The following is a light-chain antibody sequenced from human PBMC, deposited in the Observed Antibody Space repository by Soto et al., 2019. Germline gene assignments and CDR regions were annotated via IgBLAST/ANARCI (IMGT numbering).Light chain of an antibody. CDR1: ISNIGSNT. Sequence: QSVLTQPPSASGTPGQGVTISCSGSISNIGSNTVKWYQQFPGTAPQLLIYSDDQRPSGVPDRFSGSKSGTSASLAISGLQAEDEADYYCAAWDDSLSGYVFGTGTKVTVL. CDR3: AAWDDSLSGYV. CDR2: SDD. V-gene: IGLV1-44*01. J-gene: IGLJ1*01.